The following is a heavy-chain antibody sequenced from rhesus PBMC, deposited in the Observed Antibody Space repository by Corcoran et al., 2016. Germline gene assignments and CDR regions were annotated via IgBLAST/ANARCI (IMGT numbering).Heavy chain of an antibody. CDR3: TRASTYTYSSDY. CDR1: GGSISRHYYY. D-gene: IGHD5-12*01. CDR2: ITSSGST. Sequence: QVQLQESGPGLVKPSETLSLTFAVSGGSISRHYYYWSLIRQPPGKGLEWIGYITSSGSTSYSPSLKGRVSISTDTSKNQFSLKLSSVTAADTAVYYCTRASTYTYSSDYWGQGVLVTVST. V-gene: IGHV4-122*02. J-gene: IGHJ4*01.